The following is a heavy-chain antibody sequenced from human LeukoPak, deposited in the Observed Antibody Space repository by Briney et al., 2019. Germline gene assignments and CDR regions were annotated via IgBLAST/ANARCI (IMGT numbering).Heavy chain of an antibody. V-gene: IGHV4-59*01. CDR3: ARFDRDGYNLDY. CDR2: IYYTGST. J-gene: IGHJ4*02. Sequence: SETLSLTCTVSGGSISSYYWSWIRQPPGKGLEWIGYIYYTGSTNYNPSLKSRVTISVDTSKNQFSLNLSSVTAADTALYYCARFDRDGYNLDYWGQGTLVTVSS. D-gene: IGHD5-24*01. CDR1: GGSISSYY.